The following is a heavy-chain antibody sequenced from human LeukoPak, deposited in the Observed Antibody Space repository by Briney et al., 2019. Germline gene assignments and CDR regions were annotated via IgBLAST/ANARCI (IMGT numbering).Heavy chain of an antibody. Sequence: SQTLSLTCAISGDSVSRNNLAWNWIRQSPSRGLEWLGRICYSSQWYNDYAVSVRSRITINPDTSKNQFSLKLSSVTAADTAVYYCARFRFHEEEEGSSGYFDYWGQGTLVTVSS. CDR3: ARFRFHEEEEGSSGYFDY. CDR2: ICYSSQWYN. CDR1: GDSVSRNNLA. V-gene: IGHV6-1*01. J-gene: IGHJ4*02. D-gene: IGHD3-22*01.